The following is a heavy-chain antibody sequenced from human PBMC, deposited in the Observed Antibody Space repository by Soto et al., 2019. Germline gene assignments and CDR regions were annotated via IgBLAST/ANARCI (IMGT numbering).Heavy chain of an antibody. J-gene: IGHJ3*02. CDR1: GFPFSFYG. CDR2: IVSDGSAI. CDR3: ARDDAFDNENGFDM. D-gene: IGHD3-3*02. V-gene: IGHV3-33*01. Sequence: PGGSLRLSCAVSGFPFSFYGFHGVRQSPGEGLEWLGVIVSDGSAIYHADSLEGRFFISRDNSKDILYLQMNSLRVEDTAVYYCARDDAFDNENGFDMWGQGTMATVSS.